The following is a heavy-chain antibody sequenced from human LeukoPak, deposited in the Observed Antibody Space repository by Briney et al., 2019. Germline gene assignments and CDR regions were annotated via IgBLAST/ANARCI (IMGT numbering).Heavy chain of an antibody. Sequence: GGSLRLSCAASGFTFSNSAMNWVRQAPGKGLEWVSSISSSSSYIYYAGSVKGRFTISRDNAKNSLYLQMNSLRAEDTAVYYCAREIGGSWYPKLRDAFDIWGQGTMVTVSS. CDR3: AREIGGSWYPKLRDAFDI. D-gene: IGHD6-13*01. CDR1: GFTFSNSA. V-gene: IGHV3-21*01. J-gene: IGHJ3*02. CDR2: ISSSSSYI.